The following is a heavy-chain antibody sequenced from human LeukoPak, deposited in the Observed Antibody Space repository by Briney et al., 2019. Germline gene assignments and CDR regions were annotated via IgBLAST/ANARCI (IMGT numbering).Heavy chain of an antibody. D-gene: IGHD2-21*02. J-gene: IGHJ6*02. V-gene: IGHV4-59*01. CDR1: GGSISSYY. CDR3: ARAYCGGDCYALQEDYYYGMDG. CDR2: IYYSGST. Sequence: SETLSLTCTVSGGSISSYYWSWIRQPPGKGLEWIGYIYYSGSTNYNPSLKSRVTISVDTSKNQFSLKLSSVTAADTAVYYCARAYCGGDCYALQEDYYYGMDGWGQGTTVTVSS.